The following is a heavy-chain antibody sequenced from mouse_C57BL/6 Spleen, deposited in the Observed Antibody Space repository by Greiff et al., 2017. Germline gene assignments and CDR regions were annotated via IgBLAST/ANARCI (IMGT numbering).Heavy chain of an antibody. CDR2: IYPGDGDT. J-gene: IGHJ4*01. V-gene: IGHV1-80*01. CDR3: ARHCYGTSVDY. Sequence: QVQLQQSGAELVKPGASVKISCKASGYAFSSYWMHWVKQRPGKGLEWIGQIYPGDGDTNYNGKFKGKATLTADKSSSTAYMQLSSLTSEDSAVYFCARHCYGTSVDYWGQGTSVTVSS. CDR1: GYAFSSYW. D-gene: IGHD1-1*01.